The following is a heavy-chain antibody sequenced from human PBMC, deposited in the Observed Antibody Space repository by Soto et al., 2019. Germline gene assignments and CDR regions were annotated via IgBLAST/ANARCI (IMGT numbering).Heavy chain of an antibody. CDR2: ISYDGSNK. V-gene: IGHV3-30*18. J-gene: IGHJ5*02. Sequence: GGSLRLSCAASGFTFSSYGMHWVRQAPGKGLEWVAVISYDGSNKYYADSVKGRFTISRDNSKNTLYLQMNSLRAEDTAVYYCAKVWFRLPRGELRFDPWGQGTLVTVSS. CDR3: AKVWFRLPRGELRFDP. CDR1: GFTFSSYG. D-gene: IGHD2-21*01.